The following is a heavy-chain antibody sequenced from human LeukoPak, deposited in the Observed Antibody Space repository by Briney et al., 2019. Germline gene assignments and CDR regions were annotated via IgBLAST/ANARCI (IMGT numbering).Heavy chain of an antibody. CDR3: ARGFCIGHACYTAEYLPH. J-gene: IGHJ1*01. CDR2: MKANSGDT. V-gene: IGHV1-8*01. D-gene: IGHD3-16*02. CDR1: GYTFDNFE. Sequence: GASVKVSCKASGYTFDNFEINWVRQAPGQGLEWMGWMKANSGDTGYPEKFRGRVAMTRDTSRNTAYMELSSLTSEDTAVYYCARGFCIGHACYTAEYLPHWGQGTLITVSS.